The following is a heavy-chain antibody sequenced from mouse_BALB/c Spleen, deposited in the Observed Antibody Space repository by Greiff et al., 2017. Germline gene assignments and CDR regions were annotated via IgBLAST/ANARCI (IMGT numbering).Heavy chain of an antibody. D-gene: IGHD1-1*01. CDR3: AREENGSHFDY. Sequence: QVQLQQSGPELVKPGASVRISCKASGYTFTSYYIHWVKQRPGQGLEWIGNIDPYYGGTSYNQKFKGKATLTVDKSSSTAYMQLKSLTSEDSAVYYCAREENGSHFDYWGQGTTLTVSS. V-gene: IGHV1S12*01. CDR1: GYTFTSYY. CDR2: IDPYYGGT. J-gene: IGHJ2*01.